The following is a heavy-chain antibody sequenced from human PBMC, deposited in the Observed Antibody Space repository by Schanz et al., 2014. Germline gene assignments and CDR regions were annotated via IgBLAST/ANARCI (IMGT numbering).Heavy chain of an antibody. V-gene: IGHV3-11*04. D-gene: IGHD2-21*02. CDR3: ARPSDSSWYMDV. CDR1: GFTFSDHF. J-gene: IGHJ6*03. CDR2: LSGSGAGT. Sequence: GGSLRLSCAASGFTFSDHFMDWVRQAPGKGLEWVSTLSGSGAGTFYADSVKGRFTISRDNAENTLYLQMNSLRAEDTAVYYCARPSDSSWYMDVWGKGSTVTVSS.